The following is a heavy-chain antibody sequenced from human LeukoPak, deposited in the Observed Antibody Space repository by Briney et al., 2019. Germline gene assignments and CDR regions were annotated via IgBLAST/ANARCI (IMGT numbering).Heavy chain of an antibody. V-gene: IGHV3-30*18. CDR2: ILSDGNND. J-gene: IGHJ4*02. D-gene: IGHD3/OR15-3a*01. CDR1: GFTFSSNA. CDR3: AKDFQGRWTIDY. Sequence: GGSLRLSCAASGFTFSSNAIHWVRQAPGKGLEWVAKILSDGNNDYYADSVKGRFTISRDNSKNTLYLQMNSLRPEDTAVYYCAKDFQGRWTIDYWGQGTQVTVSP.